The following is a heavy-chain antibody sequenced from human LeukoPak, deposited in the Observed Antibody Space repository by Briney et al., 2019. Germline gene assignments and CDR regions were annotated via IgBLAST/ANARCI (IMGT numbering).Heavy chain of an antibody. J-gene: IGHJ4*02. CDR1: GYTFTSYG. Sequence: ASVKVSCKASGYTFTSYGISWVRQAPGQGLEWMGWISAYNGNTNYAQKLQGRVTMTTDTSTSTAYMELRSLRSDDTAVYYCARTVGATTGVGDRFDYWGQGTLVTVSS. D-gene: IGHD1-26*01. V-gene: IGHV1-18*01. CDR3: ARTVGATTGVGDRFDY. CDR2: ISAYNGNT.